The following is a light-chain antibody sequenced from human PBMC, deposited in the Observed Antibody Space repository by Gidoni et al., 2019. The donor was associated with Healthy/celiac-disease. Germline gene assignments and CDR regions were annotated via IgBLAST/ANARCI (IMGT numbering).Light chain of an antibody. V-gene: IGKV3-20*01. CDR2: GAS. Sequence: EIVLTQSPGTLSLSPGERATLSCRASLSVSSSYVDWCQQKPGQAPRLLIYGASSSATGIPDRFSGSGSGTDFTLTISRLEPEDFAVYYCQQYGSSPPYTFGQGTKLEIK. CDR3: QQYGSSPPYT. CDR1: LSVSSSY. J-gene: IGKJ2*01.